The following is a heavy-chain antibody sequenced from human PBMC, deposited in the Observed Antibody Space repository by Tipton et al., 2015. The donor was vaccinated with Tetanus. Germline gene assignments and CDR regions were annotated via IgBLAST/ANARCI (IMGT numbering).Heavy chain of an antibody. CDR1: GGSVNSGTYY. D-gene: IGHD6-13*01. CDR3: ARDPGIASAGLWFDP. V-gene: IGHV4-61*01. Sequence: TLSLTCSVSGGSVNSGTYYWSWIRQPPGKGLEWLGDIYYGGATQYNPSLESRVTISMDTSKNQVSLRLTSVTAADTAVYSCARDPGIASAGLWFDPWGQGTLVTVSS. J-gene: IGHJ5*02. CDR2: IYYGGAT.